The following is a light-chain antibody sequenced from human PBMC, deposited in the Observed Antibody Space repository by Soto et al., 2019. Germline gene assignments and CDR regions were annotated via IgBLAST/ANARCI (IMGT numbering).Light chain of an antibody. CDR2: GAS. CDR3: QQFNYWPPIT. Sequence: EIVLTQSPATLSVSPGERATLSCRSSQSVSSNLAWYQQKPGRAPRLLIYGASTRATGIPARFSGRGSGTEFTLTISSLQSEDFAVYYCQQFNYWPPITFGQGTRLEIK. J-gene: IGKJ5*01. V-gene: IGKV3-15*01. CDR1: QSVSSN.